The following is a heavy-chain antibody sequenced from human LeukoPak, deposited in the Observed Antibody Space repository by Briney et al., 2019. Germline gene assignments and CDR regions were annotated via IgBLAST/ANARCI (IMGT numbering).Heavy chain of an antibody. CDR2: LSGRGGST. CDR3: AKDKGDSGYDSLVPFDS. V-gene: IGHV3-23*01. CDR1: GFTFSSYA. D-gene: IGHD5-12*01. Sequence: PGGSLRLSCAASGFTFSSYAMSWVRQAPGKGLEWVSALSGRGGSTYYGDSVKGRFTISRDNSKNTLYLQMNSLRAEDTAVYYCAKDKGDSGYDSLVPFDSRGQGTLVTVSS. J-gene: IGHJ4*02.